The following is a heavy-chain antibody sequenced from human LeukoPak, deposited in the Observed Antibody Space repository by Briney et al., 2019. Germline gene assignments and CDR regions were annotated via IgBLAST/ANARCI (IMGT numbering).Heavy chain of an antibody. CDR1: GFTFSSYG. V-gene: IGHV3-33*01. D-gene: IGHD6-13*01. J-gene: IGHJ6*04. CDR3: AREGIAAAGITGPYGMDV. Sequence: GGSLRLSCAASGFTFSSYGMHWVRQAPGKGLEWVAVIWYDGSNKCYADSVKGRFTISRDNSKNTLYLQMNSLRAEDTAVYYCAREGIAAAGITGPYGMDVWGKGTTVTVSS. CDR2: IWYDGSNK.